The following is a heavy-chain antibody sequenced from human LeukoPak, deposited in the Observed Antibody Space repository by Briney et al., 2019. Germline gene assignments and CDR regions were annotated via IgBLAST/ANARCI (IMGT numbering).Heavy chain of an antibody. D-gene: IGHD5-24*01. CDR3: ARGRRATIPFDY. CDR1: GGSFSGYY. V-gene: IGHV4-34*01. CDR2: INHSGST. Sequence: PSETLSLTCAVYGGSFSGYYWSWIRQPPGKGLEWIGEINHSGSTNYNPSLKSRVTISVDTSKNQFSLKLSSVTAADTAVYYCARGRRATIPFDYWGQGTLVTVSS. J-gene: IGHJ4*02.